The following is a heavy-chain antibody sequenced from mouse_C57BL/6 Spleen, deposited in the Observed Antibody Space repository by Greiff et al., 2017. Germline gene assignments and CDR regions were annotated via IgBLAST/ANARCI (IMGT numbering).Heavy chain of an antibody. CDR2: IHPSDSDT. CDR1: GYTFTSYW. CDR3: ACITTVVGDWYFDV. J-gene: IGHJ1*03. Sequence: QVQLQQPGAELVKPGASVKVSCKASGYTFTSYWMHWVKQRPGQGLEWIGRIHPSDSDTNYNQKFKGKATLTVDKSSSTAYMQLSSLTSEDSAVYYCACITTVVGDWYFDVWGTGTTVTVSS. D-gene: IGHD1-1*01. V-gene: IGHV1-74*01.